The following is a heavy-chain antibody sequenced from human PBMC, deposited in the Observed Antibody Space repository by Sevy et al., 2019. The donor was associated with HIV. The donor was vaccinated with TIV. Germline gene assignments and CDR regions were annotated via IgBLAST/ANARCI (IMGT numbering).Heavy chain of an antibody. D-gene: IGHD3-16*02. CDR3: VREGVLMGGSIVSYGMDV. CDR2: MSYNGNKK. V-gene: IGHV3-30-3*01. J-gene: IGHJ6*02. Sequence: GGSLRLSCEGSGFSFRRSPMHWVRRAPGKGLEWVAVMSYNGNKKYNEDSVKGRFTISRDDSKNTVFLQMNSLRPEDRGVYYCVREGVLMGGSIVSYGMDVWGQGTTVTVSS. CDR1: GFSFRRSP.